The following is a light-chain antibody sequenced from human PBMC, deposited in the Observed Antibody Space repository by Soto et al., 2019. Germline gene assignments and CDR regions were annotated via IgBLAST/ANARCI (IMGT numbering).Light chain of an antibody. CDR2: GAS. CDR3: QQYGSSPTWT. CDR1: QSVSSNY. J-gene: IGKJ1*01. V-gene: IGKV3-20*01. Sequence: EIGLKDSPGTLSLSPGERATLSCRASQSVSSNYLVWCQHKPGQAPRLLIYGASSRATGIPDGFSASGSGTDFTLTISRLEPEDFAVYYCQQYGSSPTWTFGQGTMVDI.